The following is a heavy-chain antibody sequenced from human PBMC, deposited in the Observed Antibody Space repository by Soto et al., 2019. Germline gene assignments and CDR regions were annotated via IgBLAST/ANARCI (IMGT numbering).Heavy chain of an antibody. J-gene: IGHJ6*02. CDR3: TRDLDIGHRGYGQSNV. D-gene: IGHD5-12*01. CDR1: GGSISSGGYS. CDR2: IFHTGTT. V-gene: IGHV4-30-2*03. Sequence: PSETLSLTCAVSGGSISSGGYSWSWIRQPPGKGLEWIASIFHTGTTYYNPSLTSRVTISVDTSQNQFSLKLRSVTAADSAVYYCTRDLDIGHRGYGQSNVWGQGKTVTVSS.